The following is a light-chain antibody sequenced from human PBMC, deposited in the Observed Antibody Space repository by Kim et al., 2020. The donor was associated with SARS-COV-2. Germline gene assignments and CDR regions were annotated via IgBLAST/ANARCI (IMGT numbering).Light chain of an antibody. V-gene: IGKV3-20*01. CDR2: GAS. CDR3: QQYGSSPGT. J-gene: IGKJ1*01. CDR1: QTVSSSY. Sequence: EIVLTQSPGTLSLSPGERATLSCRASQTVSSSYLAWYQQKPGQAPRLLIYGASSRATGIPERFSGSGSGTDFTLTISRLEPEDLAVYYCQQYGSSPGTFGQGTKVDIK.